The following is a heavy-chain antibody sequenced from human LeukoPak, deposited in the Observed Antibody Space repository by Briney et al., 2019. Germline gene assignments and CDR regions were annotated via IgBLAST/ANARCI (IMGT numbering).Heavy chain of an antibody. CDR2: IYFSGST. J-gene: IGHJ5*02. CDR1: GGSISRYY. D-gene: IGHD3-3*01. V-gene: IGHV4-59*01. Sequence: PSGTLSLTCIFSGGSISRYYWGWIRQPPRKGLKRIGYIYFSGSTNYNPSLKSRVTISVDTSKNQFSLKLSSVTAADTAVYYCARVLRPRITIFGVEGDNWFDPWGQGTLVTVSS. CDR3: ARVLRPRITIFGVEGDNWFDP.